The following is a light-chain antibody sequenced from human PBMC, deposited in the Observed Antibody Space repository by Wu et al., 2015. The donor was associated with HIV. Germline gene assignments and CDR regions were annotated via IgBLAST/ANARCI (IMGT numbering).Light chain of an antibody. Sequence: DIVMTQSPATLSVSPGERATLSCRSSQSVGSNLAWYQQKPGQAPRLLVCDTSTRATGIPARFSGSGSGTEFTLSISNIQSEDFAVYYCQQYANWPPETFGQGTKVEIK. V-gene: IGKV3-15*01. CDR3: QQYANWPPET. J-gene: IGKJ1*01. CDR2: DTS. CDR1: QSVGSN.